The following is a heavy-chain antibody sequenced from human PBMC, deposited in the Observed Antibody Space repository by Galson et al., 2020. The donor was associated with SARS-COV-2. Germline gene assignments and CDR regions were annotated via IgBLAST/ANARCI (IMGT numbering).Heavy chain of an antibody. Sequence: GEFLRLSCTAPGFTSSTYARTWAPQAPWKGLAWVSTLSGSSGSTYYADSVKGRFTIPRDNPKNMLYLEMNSLRAEDTAVYYCAKGGVPGAQYYFDYWGQGTLVTVSS. CDR1: GFTSSTYA. CDR2: LSGSSGST. D-gene: IGHD2-8*02. V-gene: IGHV3-23*01. CDR3: AKGGVPGAQYYFDY. J-gene: IGHJ4*02.